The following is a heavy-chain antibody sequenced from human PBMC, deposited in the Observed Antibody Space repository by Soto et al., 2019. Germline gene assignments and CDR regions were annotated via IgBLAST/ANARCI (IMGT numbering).Heavy chain of an antibody. Sequence: SETLSLTCTVSGGSISSGGYYWSWIRQHPGKGLEWIGYIYYSGSTYYNPSLKGRVTISVDTSKNQFSLKLSSVTAADTAVYYCARDLRAHCSGGSCYYYYGMDVWGQGTTVTVSS. J-gene: IGHJ6*02. CDR1: GGSISSGGYY. CDR3: ARDLRAHCSGGSCYYYYGMDV. V-gene: IGHV4-31*03. CDR2: IYYSGST. D-gene: IGHD2-15*01.